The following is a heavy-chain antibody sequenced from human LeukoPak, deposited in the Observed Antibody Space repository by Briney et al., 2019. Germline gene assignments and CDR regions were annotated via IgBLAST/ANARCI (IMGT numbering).Heavy chain of an antibody. J-gene: IGHJ4*02. CDR3: ASAERIAAVGFGY. Sequence: SETLSLTCTVSGGSISSYYWSWIRQPPGKGLEWIGYIYYSGSTNYNPSLKSRVTISVDTSKNQFSLKLSSVTAADTAVYYCASAERIAAVGFGYWGQGTLVTVSS. D-gene: IGHD6-13*01. CDR1: GGSISSYY. V-gene: IGHV4-59*08. CDR2: IYYSGST.